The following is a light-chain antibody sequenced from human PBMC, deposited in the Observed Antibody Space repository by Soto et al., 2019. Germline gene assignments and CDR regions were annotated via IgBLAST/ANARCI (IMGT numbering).Light chain of an antibody. CDR1: QSVSSN. J-gene: IGKJ1*01. CDR3: QQRSNWPRT. CDR2: GAS. V-gene: IGKV3-15*01. Sequence: EIEMTQSPATLSVSPGERASLSCMASQSVSSNLAWYQQKPGQAPRLLIYGASTRATGIPARFSGSGSGTEFTLTISSLQSEDFAVYYCQQRSNWPRTFGQGTKVDI.